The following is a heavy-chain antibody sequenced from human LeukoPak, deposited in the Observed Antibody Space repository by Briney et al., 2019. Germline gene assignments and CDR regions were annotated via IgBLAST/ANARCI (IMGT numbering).Heavy chain of an antibody. CDR3: ASLRRSLWFGEFHDAFDI. J-gene: IGHJ3*02. Sequence: SGTLSLTCAVSGGSISSSNWWSWVRQPPGKGLEWIGEIYHSGSTNYNPSLKSRVTISVDKSKNQFSLKLSSVAAADTAVYYCASLRRSLWFGEFHDAFDIWGQGTMVTVSS. V-gene: IGHV4-4*02. CDR1: GGSISSSNW. D-gene: IGHD3-10*01. CDR2: IYHSGST.